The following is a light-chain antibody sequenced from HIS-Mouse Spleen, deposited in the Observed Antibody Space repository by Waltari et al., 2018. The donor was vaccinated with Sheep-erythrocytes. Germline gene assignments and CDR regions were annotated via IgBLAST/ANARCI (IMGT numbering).Light chain of an antibody. CDR1: TSDVGSYNF. CDR2: EGS. CDR3: CSYAGSSTWV. V-gene: IGLV2-23*01. J-gene: IGLJ3*02. Sequence: QPALPHPAPVLGPPGRSSPIPSTGTTSDVGSYNFSPGYQHPPAKAPKLMIYEGSKRPSGVSNRFSGSKSGNTASLTISGLQAEDEADYYCCSYAGSSTWVFGGGTKLTVL.